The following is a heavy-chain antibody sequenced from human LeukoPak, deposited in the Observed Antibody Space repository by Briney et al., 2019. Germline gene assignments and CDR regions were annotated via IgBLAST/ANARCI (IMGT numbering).Heavy chain of an antibody. V-gene: IGHV3-23*01. CDR2: ISGSGGST. J-gene: IGHJ4*02. D-gene: IGHD4-23*01. CDR3: AKFLRGYGGNYFDY. Sequence: GGSLRLSCAASGFTFSSYAMSWVRQAPGKGLEWVSAISGSGGSTYYADSVKGRFTTSRDNSKNTLYLQMNSLRAEDTAVYYCAKFLRGYGGNYFDYWGQGTLVTVSS. CDR1: GFTFSSYA.